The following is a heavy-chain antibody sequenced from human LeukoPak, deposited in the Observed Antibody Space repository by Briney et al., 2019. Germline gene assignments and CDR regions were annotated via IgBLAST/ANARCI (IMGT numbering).Heavy chain of an antibody. V-gene: IGHV3-43*01. CDR2: ISWDGGST. D-gene: IGHD3-3*01. J-gene: IGHJ6*03. CDR1: GFTFDDYT. Sequence: PGGSLRLSCAASGFTFDDYTMHWVRQAPGKGLEWVSLISWDGGSTYYADSVKGRFTISRDNSKNTLDLQMDSLRVEDTAVYYCARDVPITIFGVAHYYYYYMDVWGKGTTVTVSS. CDR3: ARDVPITIFGVAHYYYYYMDV.